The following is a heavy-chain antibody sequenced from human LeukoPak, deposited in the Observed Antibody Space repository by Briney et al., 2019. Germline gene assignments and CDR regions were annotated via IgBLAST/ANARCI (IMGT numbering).Heavy chain of an antibody. CDR1: GYSISSGYY. V-gene: IGHV4-38-2*01. D-gene: IGHD2-2*02. CDR2: LYHSGST. J-gene: IGHJ1*01. CDR3: AVGYCSSSSTSCYREYFQH. Sequence: PSETLSLTCAVSGYSISSGYYWGWIRQPPGNGLEWIGTLYHSGSTYYNPSLKSRVTISVDTSQNQFSLKLSSVTAADTAVYYCAVGYCSSSSTSCYREYFQHWGQGTLVTVSS.